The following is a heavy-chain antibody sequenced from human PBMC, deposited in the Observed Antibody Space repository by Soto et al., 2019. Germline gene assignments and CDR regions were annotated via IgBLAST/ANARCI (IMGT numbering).Heavy chain of an antibody. CDR1: GFTFSSYV. D-gene: IGHD3-22*01. J-gene: IGHJ4*02. CDR3: AKTYYYDSSGHFDY. Sequence: GGSLRLSCAASGFTFSSYVMHWVRQAPGKGLEWVAVISYDGSNKYYADSVKGRFTISRDNSKNTLYLQMNSLRAEDTAVYYCAKTYYYDSSGHFDYWGQGTLVTVSS. V-gene: IGHV3-30*18. CDR2: ISYDGSNK.